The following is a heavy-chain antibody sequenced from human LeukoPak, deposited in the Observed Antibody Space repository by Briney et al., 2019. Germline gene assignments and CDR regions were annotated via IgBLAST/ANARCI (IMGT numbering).Heavy chain of an antibody. CDR2: ISYDGSNK. D-gene: IGHD2-2*01. Sequence: GGSLRLSCAASGFTFSSYGMHWVRQAPGKGLEWVAVISYDGSNKYYADSVKGRFTISRDNSKNTLYLQMNSLRAEDTAVYYCARKVGYRLLWGYYYYMDVWGKGTTVTVSS. CDR3: ARKVGYRLLWGYYYYMDV. CDR1: GFTFSSYG. J-gene: IGHJ6*03. V-gene: IGHV3-30*03.